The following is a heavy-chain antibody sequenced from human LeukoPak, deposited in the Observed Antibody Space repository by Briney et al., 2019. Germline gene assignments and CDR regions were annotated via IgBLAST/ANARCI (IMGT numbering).Heavy chain of an antibody. V-gene: IGHV4-4*07. D-gene: IGHD6-19*01. J-gene: IGHJ4*02. CDR2: IYASGST. CDR3: ARDKEWLAPFDY. CDR1: GGSFSGYY. Sequence: SETLSLTCAVYGGSFSGYYWSWIRQPAGKGLEWIGRIYASGSTNYNPSLKSRVTISVDTSKNQFSLKLRSVTAADTAVYYCARDKEWLAPFDYWGQGTLVTVSS.